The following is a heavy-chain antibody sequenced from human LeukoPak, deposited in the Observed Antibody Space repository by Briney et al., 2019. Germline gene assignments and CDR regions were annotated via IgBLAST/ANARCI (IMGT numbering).Heavy chain of an antibody. CDR3: ARAGFFYDTSGYNDAFDI. CDR2: IFYTGST. V-gene: IGHV4-59*01. CDR1: GGSIGSYY. J-gene: IGHJ3*02. D-gene: IGHD3-22*01. Sequence: SETLSLTCTVSGGSIGSYYWSWIRQPPGKGLGWIGYIFYTGSTNYNSSLKSRVTISIDTSKNQFSLKLSSVTAADTAVYHCARAGFFYDTSGYNDAFDIWGQGTMVTVSS.